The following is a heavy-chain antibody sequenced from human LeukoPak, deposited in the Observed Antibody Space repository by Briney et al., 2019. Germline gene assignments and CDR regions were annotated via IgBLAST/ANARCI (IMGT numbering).Heavy chain of an antibody. CDR2: FDPEDGET. J-gene: IGHJ3*02. CDR3: ARGSAFGGVIVNVFDI. V-gene: IGHV1-24*01. Sequence: GASVKVSCKVSGYTLTELSMHWVRQAPGKGLEWMGGFDPEDGETIYAQKFQGRVTMTEDTSTDTAYMELSSLRSEDTAVYYCARGSAFGGVIVNVFDIWGQGTMVSVSS. CDR1: GYTLTELS. D-gene: IGHD3-16*02.